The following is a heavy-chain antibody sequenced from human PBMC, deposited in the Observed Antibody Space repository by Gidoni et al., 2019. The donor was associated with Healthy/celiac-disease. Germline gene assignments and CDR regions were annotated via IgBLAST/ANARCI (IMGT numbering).Heavy chain of an antibody. J-gene: IGHJ5*02. CDR2: INHSGST. Sequence: QVQLQQWGAGLLKPSETLSLTCAVYGGSFSGSSWSWIRQPPGKGLEWIGEINHSGSTNYNPSLKSRVTISVDTSKNQFSLKLSSVTAADTAVYYCARGGNRLRFLEWSTSNWFDPWGQGTLVTVSS. CDR3: ARGGNRLRFLEWSTSNWFDP. CDR1: GGSFSGSS. V-gene: IGHV4-34*01. D-gene: IGHD3-3*01.